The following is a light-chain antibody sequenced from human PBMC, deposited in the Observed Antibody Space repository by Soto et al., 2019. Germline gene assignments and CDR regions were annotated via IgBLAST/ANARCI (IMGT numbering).Light chain of an antibody. Sequence: EIVLTQSPGTLSLSPGGRATLSCRASQSVRSSYLAWYQQRPGQAPRLLIFGASFRATGIPDRFSGSGSGTDFTFTISRLEPEDFAVYYCQHYGRPLTFSGGTKVEIK. V-gene: IGKV3-20*01. CDR3: QHYGRPLT. CDR1: QSVRSSY. CDR2: GAS. J-gene: IGKJ4*01.